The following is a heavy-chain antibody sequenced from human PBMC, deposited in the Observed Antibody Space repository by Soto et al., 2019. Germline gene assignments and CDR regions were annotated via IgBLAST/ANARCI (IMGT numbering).Heavy chain of an antibody. CDR3: ARHLDYYDSSSYFDF. CDR2: VYYSGST. Sequence: SETLSLTCTVSGGSISSSSSYWGWIRQPPGKGLEWIATVYYSGSTYYNPSLKSRVTISVDTSTNQFSLWLNSVTAADTAVYYCARHLDYYDSSSYFDFSGQGTLVTVSS. V-gene: IGHV4-39*01. CDR1: GGSISSSSSY. D-gene: IGHD3-22*01. J-gene: IGHJ4*02.